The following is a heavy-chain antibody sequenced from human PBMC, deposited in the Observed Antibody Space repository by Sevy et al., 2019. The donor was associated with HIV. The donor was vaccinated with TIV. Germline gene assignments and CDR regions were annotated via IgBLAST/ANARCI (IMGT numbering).Heavy chain of an antibody. CDR3: GGAGGFSY. V-gene: IGHV3-53*01. CDR2: IYGGGSP. Sequence: GGSLRLSCAASGFTVSGNHVNWVRQVPGKGLEWVSVIYGGGSPYYADSVKGRFTISRDISKNTVYLQMNNLRAEDTAVYYCGGAGGFSYWGQGTLVTVSS. D-gene: IGHD2-8*02. J-gene: IGHJ4*02. CDR1: GFTVSGNH.